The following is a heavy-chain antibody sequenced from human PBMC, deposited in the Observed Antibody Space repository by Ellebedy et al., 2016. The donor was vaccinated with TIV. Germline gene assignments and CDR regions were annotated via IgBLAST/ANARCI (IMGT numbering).Heavy chain of an antibody. CDR3: AGYGVTTKSPVGRGRAFDI. D-gene: IGHD4-17*01. CDR2: IYSGGST. Sequence: PGRSLRLSCAASGFTVSSNSMSWVRQAPGKGLEWVSVIYSGGSTYYADSVKGRFTISRDNAKNSLYLQMNSLRAEDTAVYYCAGYGVTTKSPVGRGRAFDIWGQGTMVTVSS. V-gene: IGHV3-53*01. CDR1: GFTVSSNS. J-gene: IGHJ3*02.